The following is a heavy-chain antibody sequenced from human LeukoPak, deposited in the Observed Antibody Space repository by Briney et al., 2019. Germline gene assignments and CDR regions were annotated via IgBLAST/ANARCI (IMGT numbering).Heavy chain of an antibody. V-gene: IGHV3-53*01. CDR1: GFTVSSNY. CDR2: IYSGGST. Sequence: PGGSLRLSCAASGFTVSSNYMSWVRQAPGKGLEWASVIYSGGSTYYADSVKGRFTISRDNSKNTLYLQMNSLRAEDTAVYYCARDRGNNWFDPWGQGTLVTVSA. J-gene: IGHJ5*02. CDR3: ARDRGNNWFDP.